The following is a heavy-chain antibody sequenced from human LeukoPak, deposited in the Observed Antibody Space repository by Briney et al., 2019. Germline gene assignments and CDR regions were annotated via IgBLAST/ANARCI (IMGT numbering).Heavy chain of an antibody. Sequence: GGSLRLSCAASGFTFSSYAMSWVRQAPGKGLEWVSAISGSGGSTYYADSVKGRFTISRDNSKNTLYLQMNSLRAEDTAVYYCARDMGEWELLTRRYTFDCWGQGTLVTVSS. J-gene: IGHJ4*02. CDR1: GFTFSSYA. V-gene: IGHV3-23*01. D-gene: IGHD1-26*01. CDR3: ARDMGEWELLTRRYTFDC. CDR2: ISGSGGST.